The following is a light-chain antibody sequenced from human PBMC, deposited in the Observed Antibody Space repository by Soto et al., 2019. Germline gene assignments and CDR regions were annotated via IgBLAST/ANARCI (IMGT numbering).Light chain of an antibody. V-gene: IGKV1-5*01. Sequence: DIQMTQSPSTLSASVGDRVTITCRASQNVDNWVAWYQQKPGKAPKFLIYDASNLESGVPSRFSGRGSGTEFTLTISSLQLDDFATYYCQRYNSNSRTFGKGTRV. CDR1: QNVDNW. CDR3: QRYNSNSRT. CDR2: DAS. J-gene: IGKJ1*01.